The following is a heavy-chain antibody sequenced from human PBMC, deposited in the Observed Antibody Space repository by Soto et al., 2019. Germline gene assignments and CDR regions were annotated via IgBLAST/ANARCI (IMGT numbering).Heavy chain of an antibody. J-gene: IGHJ4*02. V-gene: IGHV3-23*01. CDR3: AKDMEGPYCSSTSCYSDY. CDR1: GFTFSSYA. Sequence: GGSLRLSCAASGFTFSSYAMSWVRQAPGKGLEWVSAISGSGGSTYYADSVKGRFTISRDNSKNTLYLQMNSLRAEDTAVYYCAKDMEGPYCSSTSCYSDYWGQGTLVTVSS. CDR2: ISGSGGST. D-gene: IGHD2-2*01.